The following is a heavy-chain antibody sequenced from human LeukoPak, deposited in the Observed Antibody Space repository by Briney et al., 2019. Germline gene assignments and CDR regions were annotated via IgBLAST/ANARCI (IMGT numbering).Heavy chain of an antibody. J-gene: IGHJ4*02. CDR2: IYSGGST. V-gene: IGHV3-53*01. CDR3: ASEPHGSYPPNDY. D-gene: IGHD1-26*01. CDR1: GFTVSSNY. Sequence: GSLRLSCAAFGFTVSSNYMSWVRQAPGKGLEWVSVIYSGGSTYYADSVKGRFTISRDNSKNTLYLQMNSLRAEDTAVYYCASEPHGSYPPNDYWGQGTLVTVSS.